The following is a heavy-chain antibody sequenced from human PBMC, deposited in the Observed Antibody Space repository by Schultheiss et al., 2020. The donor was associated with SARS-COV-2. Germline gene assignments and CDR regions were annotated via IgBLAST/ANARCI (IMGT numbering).Heavy chain of an antibody. CDR2: ISSSSSYI. V-gene: IGHV3-21*01. D-gene: IGHD1-26*01. J-gene: IGHJ5*02. CDR3: ARNEIVGATLGKFDP. Sequence: GGSLRLSCAASGFTFSSYSMNWVRQAPGKGLEWVSSISSSSSYIYYADSVKGRFTISRDNAKNSLYLQMNSLRAEDTGVYYCARNEIVGATLGKFDPWGQGTLVTVSS. CDR1: GFTFSSYS.